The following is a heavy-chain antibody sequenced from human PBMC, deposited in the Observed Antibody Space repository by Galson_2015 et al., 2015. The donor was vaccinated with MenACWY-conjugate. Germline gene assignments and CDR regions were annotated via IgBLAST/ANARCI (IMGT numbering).Heavy chain of an antibody. CDR3: ARDGKHSGCDFDY. CDR1: GDSVSSDSVS. CDR2: KYYRAKWYN. D-gene: IGHD5-12*01. Sequence: CAISGDSVSSDSVSWNWIRQSPSRGLERLGRKYYRAKWYNDYAVSVKSRITINPDTPKNQFYLQLNSVTPEDTAVYYCARDGKHSGCDFDYWGQGTLVTVSS. J-gene: IGHJ4*02. V-gene: IGHV6-1*01.